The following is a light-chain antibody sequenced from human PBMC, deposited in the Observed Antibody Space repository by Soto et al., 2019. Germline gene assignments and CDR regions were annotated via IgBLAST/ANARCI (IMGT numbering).Light chain of an antibody. Sequence: DSHSTQSSSSLWASVVARVTITCQASQDISNYLNWYQQKPGKAPKLLIYDASNLEPGVPSRFSGSGSGTDFTFTISSLQPEDITTYYCQQYDNLPLTFGGGTKVDIK. V-gene: IGKV1-33*01. CDR3: QQYDNLPLT. CDR2: DAS. J-gene: IGKJ4*01. CDR1: QDISNY.